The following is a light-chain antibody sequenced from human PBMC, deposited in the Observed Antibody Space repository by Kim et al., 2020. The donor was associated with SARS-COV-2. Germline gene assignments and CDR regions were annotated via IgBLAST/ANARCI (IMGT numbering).Light chain of an antibody. V-gene: IGKV4-1*01. J-gene: IGKJ2*01. Sequence: DIVMTQSPDSLAVPLGERATINCKSSQSVLYSSNNKNYLAWYQQKPGQPPKLLIYWASSRGSGVPDRFSGSGSGTDFTLSISSLQAEDVAVYHCQQYYSTPYTFGQGTKLEI. CDR2: WAS. CDR3: QQYYSTPYT. CDR1: QSVLYSSNNKNY.